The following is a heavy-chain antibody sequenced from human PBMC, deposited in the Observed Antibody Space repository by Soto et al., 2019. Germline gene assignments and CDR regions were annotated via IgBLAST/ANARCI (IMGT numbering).Heavy chain of an antibody. J-gene: IGHJ4*02. CDR1: GFTFSSYW. CDR2: IKQDGSEK. V-gene: IGHV3-7*03. Sequence: PGGSLRLSCAASGFTFSSYWMSWVRQAPGKGLEWVANIKQDGSEKYYVDSVKGRFTISRDNAKNSLYLQMNSLRAEDTAVYYCARAGASSGYDWDWDYWGQGTLVTAPQ. CDR3: ARAGASSGYDWDWDY. D-gene: IGHD5-12*01.